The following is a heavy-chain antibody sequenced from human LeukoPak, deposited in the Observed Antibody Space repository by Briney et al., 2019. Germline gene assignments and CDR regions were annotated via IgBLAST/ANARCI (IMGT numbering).Heavy chain of an antibody. CDR2: TSGSGGST. CDR3: AKDSYSHNGIFDALDI. D-gene: IGHD2-8*01. Sequence: SCKASGGTFSSYAMSWVRQAPGKGLEWVSATSGSGGSTYYADSVKGRFTISRDNSKNTLYLQMNSLRAEDTAIYYCAKDSYSHNGIFDALDIWGQGTMVTVSS. J-gene: IGHJ3*02. V-gene: IGHV3-23*01. CDR1: GGTFSSYA.